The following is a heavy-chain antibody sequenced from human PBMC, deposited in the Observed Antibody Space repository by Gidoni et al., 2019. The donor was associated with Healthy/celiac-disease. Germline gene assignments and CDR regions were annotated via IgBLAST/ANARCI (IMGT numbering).Heavy chain of an antibody. D-gene: IGHD6-13*01. V-gene: IGHV4-38-2*01. CDR2: IFHSGSP. Sequence: QVQLQVSGPGLVKPSETLSLTCAVSGYSISIGYYWGWIRPPPGQGLEWIGSIFHSGSPYYNPSRKIRVTISVDTSKNQFSLKLSSVTAADTAVYYCATEPSESSNFDYWGQGTLVTVSS. CDR3: ATEPSESSNFDY. CDR1: GYSISIGYY. J-gene: IGHJ4*02.